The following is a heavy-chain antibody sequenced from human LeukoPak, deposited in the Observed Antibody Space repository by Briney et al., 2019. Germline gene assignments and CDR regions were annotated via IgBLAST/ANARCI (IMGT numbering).Heavy chain of an antibody. CDR1: GGSISSYY. CDR3: ARVTFGGVIVQFDY. V-gene: IGHV4-59*01. J-gene: IGHJ4*02. CDR2: IDHSGST. Sequence: SETLSLTCTVSGGSISSYYWSWIRQPPGKGLEWIGYIDHSGSTNYNPSLKSRVTISSDTSKNQFSLELSSVTAADTAVYYCARVTFGGVIVQFDYWGQGTLVTVSS. D-gene: IGHD3-16*02.